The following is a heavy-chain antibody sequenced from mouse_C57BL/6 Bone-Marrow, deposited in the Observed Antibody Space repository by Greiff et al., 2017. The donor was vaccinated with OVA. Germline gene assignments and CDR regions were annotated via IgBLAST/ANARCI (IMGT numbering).Heavy chain of an antibody. CDR1: GFTIKDYY. J-gene: IGHJ3*01. CDR2: IDPEDGET. Sequence: EVQLQESGAELVKPGASVKLSCTASGFTIKDYYMHWVKQRTEQGLEWIGRIDPEDGETKYAPKFKGKATITADTSSNTAYLQLSSLTSEDTAVDYCARSYYSNYAFAYWGQGTLVTVSA. D-gene: IGHD2-5*01. CDR3: ARSYYSNYAFAY. V-gene: IGHV14-2*01.